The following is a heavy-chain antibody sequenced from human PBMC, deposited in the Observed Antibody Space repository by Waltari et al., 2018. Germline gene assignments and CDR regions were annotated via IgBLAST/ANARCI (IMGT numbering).Heavy chain of an antibody. Sequence: QLQLQESGPGLVKPSETLSLTCTVSGGSISSSSYYWGWIRQPPGKGLEWIGSISYSGSTYYNPSLKSRVTISVDTAKNQFSLKLSSVTAADTAVYYCARMGGQGYAFDIWGQGTMVTVSS. CDR3: ARMGGQGYAFDI. V-gene: IGHV4-39*07. CDR1: GGSISSSSYY. D-gene: IGHD3-16*01. CDR2: ISYSGST. J-gene: IGHJ3*02.